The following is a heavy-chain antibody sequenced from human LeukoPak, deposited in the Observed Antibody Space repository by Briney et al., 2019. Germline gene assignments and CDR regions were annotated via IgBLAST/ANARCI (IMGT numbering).Heavy chain of an antibody. V-gene: IGHV4-34*01. CDR2: INESGDT. CDR1: GGSFSNYF. J-gene: IGHJ5*02. CDR3: ARVVGIAVVPGATEDNYFDP. D-gene: IGHD2-2*01. Sequence: SDTLSLTCGVYGGSFSNYFWTWIRQSPAKGLEWVGEINESGDTDYNPSLKRRANISIDTSRSQSSLTLSSVTAADTAMYYCARVVGIAVVPGATEDNYFDPWGQGTQVTVSS.